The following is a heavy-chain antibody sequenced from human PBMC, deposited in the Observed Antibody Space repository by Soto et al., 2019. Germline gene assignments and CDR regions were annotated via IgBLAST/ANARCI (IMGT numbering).Heavy chain of an antibody. CDR1: GGTFSSYA. CDR2: IIPIFGTA. D-gene: IGHD4-17*01. Sequence: QVQLVQSGAEVKKPGSSVKVSCKASGGTFSSYAISWVRQDPGPGLEWMGGIIPIFGTANYAQKFQGRVTITADEATSTAYMELSSMRSEDTAVYYWARVSEGVTTGRRYYYGMDVWGQGTTVTVSS. CDR3: ARVSEGVTTGRRYYYGMDV. V-gene: IGHV1-69*12. J-gene: IGHJ6*02.